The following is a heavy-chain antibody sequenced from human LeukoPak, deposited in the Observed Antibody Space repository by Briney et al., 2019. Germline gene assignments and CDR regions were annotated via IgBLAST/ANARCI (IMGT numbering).Heavy chain of an antibody. J-gene: IGHJ3*02. V-gene: IGHV3-23*01. CDR2: ISGSGSNT. CDR3: VKDHDYYESGPI. CDR1: GFTFSNYA. D-gene: IGHD3-16*01. Sequence: GGSLRLSCAASGFTFSNYAMSWVRQAPGKGLEWVSAISGSGSNTYYADSVKGRFTISRDNSKNTLYLHMNSLRVEDTAAYYCVKDHDYYESGPIWGQRTTVTVSS.